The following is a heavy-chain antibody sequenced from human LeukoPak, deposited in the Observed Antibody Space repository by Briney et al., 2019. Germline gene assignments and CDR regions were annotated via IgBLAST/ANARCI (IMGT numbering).Heavy chain of an antibody. Sequence: PSETLSLTCTVSAGSIRSSTYNWGWVRPPPGKGLEWIGTIYYSGRTHYSPALKSRVTITVAMYKNQFSLKLTSVTAADTAVYYCARAWGPNYCYYYMDVWGKGTTVTVSS. D-gene: IGHD3-16*01. V-gene: IGHV4-39*01. J-gene: IGHJ6*03. CDR1: AGSIRSSTYN. CDR3: ARAWGPNYCYYYMDV. CDR2: IYYSGRT.